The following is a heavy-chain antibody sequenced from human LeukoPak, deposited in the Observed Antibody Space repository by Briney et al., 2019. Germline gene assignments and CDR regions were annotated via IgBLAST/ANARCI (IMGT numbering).Heavy chain of an antibody. D-gene: IGHD1-26*01. V-gene: IGHV3-23*01. Sequence: GGSLRLSCAASGFTFSSYAMSWVRQAPGKGLEWVSAISGSGGSTYYADSVKGRFTISRDNSKSTLYLQMNSLRAEDTAVYYCATKSGSYLLDYYYYGMDVWGQGTTVTVSS. CDR2: ISGSGGST. CDR3: ATKSGSYLLDYYYYGMDV. J-gene: IGHJ6*02. CDR1: GFTFSSYA.